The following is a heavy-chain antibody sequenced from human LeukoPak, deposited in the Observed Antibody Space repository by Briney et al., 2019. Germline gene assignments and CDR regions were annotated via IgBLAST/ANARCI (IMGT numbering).Heavy chain of an antibody. CDR1: GYSFISYW. CDR3: AKVVAATFSDAFDI. Sequence: GESLKISCKGSGYSFISYWIGWVRQLPGKGLEWMGIIYPGDSDTRYNPSFQGQVTISDDKSISTAYLQWSSLKASDTAMYYCAKVVAATFSDAFDIWGQGTMVTVSS. V-gene: IGHV5-51*01. CDR2: IYPGDSDT. D-gene: IGHD2-15*01. J-gene: IGHJ3*02.